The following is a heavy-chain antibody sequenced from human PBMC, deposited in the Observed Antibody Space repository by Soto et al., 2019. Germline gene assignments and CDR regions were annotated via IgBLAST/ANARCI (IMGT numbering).Heavy chain of an antibody. CDR1: GYTFTGYY. CDR2: INPNSGGT. J-gene: IGHJ5*02. CDR3: ARGGIVLMVYAIKNWFDP. D-gene: IGHD2-8*01. Sequence: ASVKVSCKASGYTFTGYYMHWVRQAPGQGLEWMGWINPNSGGTNYAQKFQGWVTMTGDTSISTAYMELSRLRSDDTAVYYCARGGIVLMVYAIKNWFDPWGQGTLVTVSS. V-gene: IGHV1-2*04.